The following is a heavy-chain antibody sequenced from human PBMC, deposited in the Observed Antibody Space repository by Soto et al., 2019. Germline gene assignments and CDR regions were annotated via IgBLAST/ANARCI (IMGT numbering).Heavy chain of an antibody. Sequence: QVQLVESGGGVVQPGRSLRLSCAASGFTFSSYGMHWVRQAPGKGLEWVAVISYDGSNKYYADSVKGRFTISRDNSKNRLHLQMNSMRAEDTAVYYCAKGVVVITPDDAFDIWGHGTMVTVSS. CDR3: AKGVVVITPDDAFDI. J-gene: IGHJ3*02. CDR2: ISYDGSNK. CDR1: GFTFSSYG. V-gene: IGHV3-30*18. D-gene: IGHD3-22*01.